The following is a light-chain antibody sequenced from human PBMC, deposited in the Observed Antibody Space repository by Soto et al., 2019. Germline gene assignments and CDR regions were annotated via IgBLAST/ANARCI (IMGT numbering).Light chain of an antibody. V-gene: IGLV1-47*01. Sequence: ASGKLSVRGTISRYGSSSNIGSDYVYWYQQLPATAPVPLTYRNNPRPSGVPCRFSASKSGTSASLAISGLRSEDEAEYYCAAWSAILTSPSVLGTGP. CDR1: SSNIGSDY. J-gene: IGLJ1*01. CDR3: AAWSAILTSPSV. CDR2: RNN.